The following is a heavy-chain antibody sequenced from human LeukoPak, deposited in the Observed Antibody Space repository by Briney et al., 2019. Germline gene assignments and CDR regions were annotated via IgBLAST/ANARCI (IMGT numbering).Heavy chain of an antibody. CDR3: ARAPMDIVATMDASGIAAAGTWVNWFDP. CDR2: INPNSGGT. V-gene: IGHV1-2*02. J-gene: IGHJ5*02. CDR1: GYTFTGYY. D-gene: IGHD6-13*01. Sequence: GASVKVSCKASGYTFTGYYIHWVRQAPGQGLEWMGWINPNSGGTNYAQKLQGRVTMTTDTSTSTAYMELRSLRSDDTAVYYCARAPMDIVATMDASGIAAAGTWVNWFDPWGQGTLVTVSS.